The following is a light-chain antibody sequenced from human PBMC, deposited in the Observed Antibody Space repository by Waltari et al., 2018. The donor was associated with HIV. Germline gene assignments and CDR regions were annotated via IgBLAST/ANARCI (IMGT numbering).Light chain of an antibody. CDR3: SSYTSSTTLL. CDR2: EVN. V-gene: IGLV2-14*01. CDR1: SSDVGSYDY. Sequence: QSALTQPASVSGSPGRSTTISFTGTSSDVGSYDYVSWYQQHPGKAPKLMIYEVNNRPSGVSNRFSGSKSGNTASLTISGLQAEDEAEYYCSSYTSSTTLLFGGGTKVTVL. J-gene: IGLJ2*01.